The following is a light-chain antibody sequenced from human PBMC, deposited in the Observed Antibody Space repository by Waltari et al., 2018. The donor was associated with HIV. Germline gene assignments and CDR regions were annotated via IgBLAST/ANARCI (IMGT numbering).Light chain of an antibody. CDR2: KAS. CDR1: QSIGNW. CDR3: QQISSASRT. Sequence: DIQMTQSPSTLSASVGDRVTITCRASQSIGNWLAWYQQKPGRATKVLIYKASSLQSGVPSRFSGRGSETEFTLTISSLQPDDFATYYCQQISSASRTFGGGTKVEIK. J-gene: IGKJ4*01. V-gene: IGKV1-5*03.